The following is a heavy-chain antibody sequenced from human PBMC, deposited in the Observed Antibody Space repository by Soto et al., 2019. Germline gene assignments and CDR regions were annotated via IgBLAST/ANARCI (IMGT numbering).Heavy chain of an antibody. CDR3: ARPMNGIACFFDY. V-gene: IGHV3-33*01. J-gene: IGHJ4*02. CDR2: IWYDGSNK. Sequence: QVQLVESGGGVAQPGRSLRLSCAASGFTFSSYGMYWVRQAPGKGLEWVAVIWYDGSNKYYADSVKGRFTISRDNSKNTLYLQMNSLRAEDTAVYSCARPMNGIACFFDYWGQGTLVTVSS. CDR1: GFTFSSYG. D-gene: IGHD6-13*01.